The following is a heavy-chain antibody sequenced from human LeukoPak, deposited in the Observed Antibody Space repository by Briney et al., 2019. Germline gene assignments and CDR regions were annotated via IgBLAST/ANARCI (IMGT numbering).Heavy chain of an antibody. CDR2: ISDSGGRT. Sequence: GGSLRLSCAVSGITLSNYGMGWVRQAPGKGLEWVAGISDSGGRTNYADSVKGRFTISRDNPKNTLYLQMNSLRAEDTAVYFCAKRGVVIRVILVGFHKEAYYFDSWGQGALVTVSS. CDR1: GITLSNYG. J-gene: IGHJ4*02. CDR3: AKRGVVIRVILVGFHKEAYYFDS. V-gene: IGHV3-23*01. D-gene: IGHD3-22*01.